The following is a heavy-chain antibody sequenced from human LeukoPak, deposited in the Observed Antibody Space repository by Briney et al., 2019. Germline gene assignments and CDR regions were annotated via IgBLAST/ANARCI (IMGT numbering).Heavy chain of an antibody. V-gene: IGHV3-7*01. CDR3: ARYEELQSCEYYYYGMDV. CDR1: GFTFSSYW. Sequence: GGSLRLSCAASGFTFSSYWMIWVRQAPGGGRVWVANIKQDGSDKYYVDSVKGRFTISRDNAKNSLYLQMNSLRAGDTAVYYCARYEELQSCEYYYYGMDVWGQGTTVTVSS. J-gene: IGHJ6*02. D-gene: IGHD1-26*01. CDR2: IKQDGSDK.